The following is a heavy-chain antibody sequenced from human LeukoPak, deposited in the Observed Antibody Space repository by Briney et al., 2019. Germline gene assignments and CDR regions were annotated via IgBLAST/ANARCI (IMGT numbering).Heavy chain of an antibody. J-gene: IGHJ4*02. D-gene: IGHD3-10*01. CDR1: GFTFSSYA. Sequence: GRSLRLSCAASGFTFSSYAMHWVRQAPGKGLEWVSVIYSGGNTYYTDSVKDRFTISRDNSKNTLYLQMNSLRAEDTAVYYCARGGRSPFDYWGQGTLVTVSS. CDR3: ARGGRSPFDY. CDR2: IYSGGNT. V-gene: IGHV3-66*01.